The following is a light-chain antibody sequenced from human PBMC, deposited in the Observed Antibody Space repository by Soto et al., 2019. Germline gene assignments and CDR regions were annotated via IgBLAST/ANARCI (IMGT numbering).Light chain of an antibody. CDR2: DDN. CDR1: SSNIGGNS. CDR3: GSWDSSLSAYV. Sequence: SALTQPPSVCAAPGQKVTISCSGSSSNIGGNSVSWYQQLPGTAPKLLIYDDNKRPSGIPDRFSGSKSGTSATLGITGFQTGDEADYYCGSWDSSLSAYVFGTGSKVTV. J-gene: IGLJ1*01. V-gene: IGLV1-51*01.